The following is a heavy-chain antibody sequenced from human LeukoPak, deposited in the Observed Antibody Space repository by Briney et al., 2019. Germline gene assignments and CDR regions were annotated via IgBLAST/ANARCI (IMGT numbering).Heavy chain of an antibody. CDR1: GGTFISYA. CDR3: ARDADSGYLRLPVY. D-gene: IGHD5-12*01. J-gene: IGHJ4*02. Sequence: GASVKVSCKASGGTFISYAISWVRQAPGQGLEWMGGIIPIFGTANYAQKFQGRVTITTDESTSTAYMELSSLRSEDTAVYYCARDADSGYLRLPVYWGQGTLVTVSS. V-gene: IGHV1-69*05. CDR2: IIPIFGTA.